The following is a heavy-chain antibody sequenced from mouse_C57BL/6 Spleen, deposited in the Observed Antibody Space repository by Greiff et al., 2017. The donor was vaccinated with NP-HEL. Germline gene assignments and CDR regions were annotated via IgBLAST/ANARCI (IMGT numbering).Heavy chain of an antibody. V-gene: IGHV7-3*01. CDR3: ARNTAQAGFAY. CDR2: IRNKANGYTT. CDR1: GFTFTDYY. Sequence: EVNVVESGGGLVQPGGSLSLSCAASGFTFTDYYMSWVRQPPGKALEWLGFIRNKANGYTTEYSASVKGRFTISRDNSQSILYLQMNALRAEDSATYYCARNTAQAGFAYWGQGTLVTVSA. J-gene: IGHJ3*01. D-gene: IGHD3-2*02.